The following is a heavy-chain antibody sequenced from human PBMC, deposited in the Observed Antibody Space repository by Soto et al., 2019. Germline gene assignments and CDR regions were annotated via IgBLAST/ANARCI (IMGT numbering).Heavy chain of an antibody. J-gene: IGHJ6*02. D-gene: IGHD3-3*01. V-gene: IGHV1-3*01. CDR3: ARGGAGITIFGVVTYEDYYGMDV. CDR2: INAGNGNT. Sequence: ASVKVSCKASGYTFTSYAMHWVRQAPGQRLEWMGWINAGNGNTKYSQKFQGRVTITRDTSASTAYMELSSLRSADTAVYYCARGGAGITIFGVVTYEDYYGMDVWGQGTTVTVSS. CDR1: GYTFTSYA.